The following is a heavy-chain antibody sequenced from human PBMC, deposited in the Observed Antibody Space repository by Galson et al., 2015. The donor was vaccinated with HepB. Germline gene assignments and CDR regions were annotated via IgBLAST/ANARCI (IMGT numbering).Heavy chain of an antibody. Sequence: CAISGDSVSSKSSGWNWIRQSPSGGLEWLGRTYYRSKWYNDYVVSVKSRITINPDTSKNQFSLQLNSVTPDDTAVYYCARDRGSSSYGFDVWGQGTTVTSP. J-gene: IGHJ6*02. D-gene: IGHD6-6*01. CDR1: GDSVSSKSSG. V-gene: IGHV6-1*01. CDR2: TYYRSKWYN. CDR3: ARDRGSSSYGFDV.